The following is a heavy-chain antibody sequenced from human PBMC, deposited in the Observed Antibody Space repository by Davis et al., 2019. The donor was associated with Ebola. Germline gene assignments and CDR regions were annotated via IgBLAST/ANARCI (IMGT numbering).Heavy chain of an antibody. CDR3: AKDPGGHTGESDY. D-gene: IGHD2-8*02. CDR1: GFTFSSYG. CDR2: IWYDGSNK. Sequence: GESLKISCAASGFTFSSYGMHWVRQAPGKGLEWVAVIWYDGSNKYYADSVKGRFTISRDNSKNTLYLQMNSLRPEDTAMYYCAKDPGGHTGESDYWGQGTLVIVSS. J-gene: IGHJ4*02. V-gene: IGHV3-30*02.